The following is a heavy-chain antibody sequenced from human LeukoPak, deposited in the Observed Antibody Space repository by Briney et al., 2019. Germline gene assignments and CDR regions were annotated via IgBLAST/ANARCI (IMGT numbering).Heavy chain of an antibody. CDR3: ARGVQWLRFQDYFDY. CDR1: GFTFSSYW. D-gene: IGHD5-12*01. V-gene: IGHV3-7*03. CDR2: IKQDGSEK. Sequence: GGSLRLSCAASGFTFSSYWMSWVRQAPGKGLEWVANIKQDGSEKYYVDSVKGRFTISRDNAKNSLYLQMNSLRAEDTAVYYCARGVQWLRFQDYFDYWGQGTLVTVSS. J-gene: IGHJ4*02.